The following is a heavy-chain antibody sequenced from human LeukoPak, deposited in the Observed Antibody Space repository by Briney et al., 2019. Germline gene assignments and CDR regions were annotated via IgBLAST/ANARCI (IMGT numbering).Heavy chain of an antibody. CDR1: GFTFSSYA. D-gene: IGHD6-19*01. J-gene: IGHJ4*02. CDR2: ISGSGGST. V-gene: IGHV3-23*01. Sequence: HPGGSLRLSCAASGFTFSSYAMSWVRQAPGKGLEWVSAISGSGGSTYYADSVKGRFTISRDNSKNTLYLQMNSLRAEDTAVYYCAKSPRDRSGWYYFDYWGQGTLVTVSS. CDR3: AKSPRDRSGWYYFDY.